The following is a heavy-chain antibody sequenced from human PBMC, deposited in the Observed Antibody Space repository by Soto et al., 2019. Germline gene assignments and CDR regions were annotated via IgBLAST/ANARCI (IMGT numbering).Heavy chain of an antibody. J-gene: IGHJ5*02. Sequence: ASETLSLTCTVSGGSISSGGYYWSWIRQHPGKGLEWIGYIYYSGSTNYNPSLKSRVTISVDTSKNQLSLKLSSVTAADTALYYCSVALTIFGDHSNWFDPWGQGTLVTVSS. V-gene: IGHV4-31*03. CDR3: SVALTIFGDHSNWFDP. CDR2: IYYSGST. CDR1: GGSISSGGYY. D-gene: IGHD3-3*01.